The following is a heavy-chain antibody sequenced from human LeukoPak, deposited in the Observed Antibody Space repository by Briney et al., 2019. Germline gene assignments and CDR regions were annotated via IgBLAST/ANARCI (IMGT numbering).Heavy chain of an antibody. Sequence: GSLKISCAASGFPFSSYVMSWVRPASGKGLGWVSAISGSGGSTYYANSVEGRLTISRDNSKSTMYLQMDSLRAEDTAVYYCAKDCVPPSYSPGDYFDYWGQGTLVTVSS. CDR3: AKDCVPPSYSPGDYFDY. CDR1: GFPFSSYV. D-gene: IGHD5-12*01. CDR2: ISGSGGST. V-gene: IGHV3-23*01. J-gene: IGHJ4*02.